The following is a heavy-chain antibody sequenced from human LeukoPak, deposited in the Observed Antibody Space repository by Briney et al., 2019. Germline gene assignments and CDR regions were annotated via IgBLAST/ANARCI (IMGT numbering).Heavy chain of an antibody. Sequence: GGSLTLSCAVSGFTFSSCWMSWVRQPPRKGMGWVANIKQDESENYYVDSAKGRFTISRENANNTLYLQMKSLRAEDTAVYYFARGSSSWFLYYFDYWGQGTLVTVSS. D-gene: IGHD6-13*01. J-gene: IGHJ4*02. V-gene: IGHV3-7*01. CDR2: IKQDESEN. CDR1: GFTFSSCW. CDR3: ARGSSSWFLYYFDY.